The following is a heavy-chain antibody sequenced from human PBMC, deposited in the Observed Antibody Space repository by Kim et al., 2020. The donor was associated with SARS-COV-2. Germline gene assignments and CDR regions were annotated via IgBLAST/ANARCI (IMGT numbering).Heavy chain of an antibody. Sequence: GGSLRLSCAASGFTFSSYGMHWVRQAPGKGLEWVAVISYDGSNKYYADSVKGRFTISRDNSKNTLYLQMNSLRAEDTAVYYCAKSSRGGSGGKLFDYWGQGTLVTVSS. CDR1: GFTFSSYG. V-gene: IGHV3-30*18. J-gene: IGHJ4*02. CDR3: AKSSRGGSGGKLFDY. CDR2: ISYDGSNK. D-gene: IGHD2-15*01.